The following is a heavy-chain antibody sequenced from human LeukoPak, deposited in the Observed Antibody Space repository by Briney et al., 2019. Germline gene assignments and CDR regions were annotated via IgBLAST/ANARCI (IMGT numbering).Heavy chain of an antibody. CDR2: IYYSGSS. CDR1: GGSISSYY. Sequence: SETLSLTCTVSGGSISSYYWSWIRQPPGKGLEWIGYIYYSGSSNYNPSLKSRVTISVDTSKNHFSLKLSSVTAADTAVYYCARNRDGYNSFDYWGQGTLVTVSS. CDR3: ARNRDGYNSFDY. D-gene: IGHD5-24*01. J-gene: IGHJ4*02. V-gene: IGHV4-59*12.